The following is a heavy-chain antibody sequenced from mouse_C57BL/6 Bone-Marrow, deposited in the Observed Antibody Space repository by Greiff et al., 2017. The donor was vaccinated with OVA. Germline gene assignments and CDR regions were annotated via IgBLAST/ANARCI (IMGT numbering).Heavy chain of an antibody. V-gene: IGHV1-64*01. J-gene: IGHJ1*03. D-gene: IGHD2-3*01. CDR3: ANEGYYFHWYLDD. CDR1: GYTFTSYW. CDR2: IHPNSGST. Sequence: QVQLQQPGAELVKPGASVKLSCKASGYTFTSYWMHWVKQRPGQGLEWIGMIHPNSGSTNYNEKFKSKATLTVDKSSSTAYMQLSSLTSEDSAVYACANEGYYFHWYLDDWGTGTTVTVSS.